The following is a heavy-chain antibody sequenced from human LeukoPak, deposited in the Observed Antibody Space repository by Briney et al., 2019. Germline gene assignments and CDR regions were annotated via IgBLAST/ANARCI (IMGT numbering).Heavy chain of an antibody. CDR1: GGSFSGYY. CDR2: MNYSGST. D-gene: IGHD6-6*01. J-gene: IGHJ6*03. V-gene: IGHV4-34*01. CDR3: ARGIAARWAYYYYMDV. Sequence: SETLSLTCAVYGGSFSGYYWSGIRQPPGKGREWLGEMNYSGSTNYNRSLKSRVTISVATSNNPFSLKLSSVTAADTAVYYCARGIAARWAYYYYMDVWGNGTTVTISS.